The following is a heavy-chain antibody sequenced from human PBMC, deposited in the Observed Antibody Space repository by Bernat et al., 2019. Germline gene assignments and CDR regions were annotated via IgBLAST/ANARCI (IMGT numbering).Heavy chain of an antibody. Sequence: EVQLVESGGGLVQPGRSLRLSCTASGFTFGDYAMSWFRQAPGKGLEWVGFIRSKAYGGTTEYAASVKGRFTISRDDSKSIAYLQMISLKTEDTAVYYCTRVGSSWSFDYWGQGTLVTVSS. CDR2: IRSKAYGGTT. V-gene: IGHV3-49*03. CDR1: GFTFGDYA. CDR3: TRVGSSWSFDY. J-gene: IGHJ4*02. D-gene: IGHD6-13*01.